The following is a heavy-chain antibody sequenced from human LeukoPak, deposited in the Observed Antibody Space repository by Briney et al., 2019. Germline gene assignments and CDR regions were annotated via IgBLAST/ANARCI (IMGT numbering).Heavy chain of an antibody. Sequence: SETLSLTCAVYGGSFSGYYWSWIRQPPGKGLEWIGEINHSGSTNYNPSLKSRVTISVDTSKNQFSLKLSSVTAADTAVYYCARRGVETGDAFDIWGQGTMVTVSS. J-gene: IGHJ3*02. CDR1: GGSFSGYY. D-gene: IGHD2-21*02. CDR3: ARRGVETGDAFDI. CDR2: INHSGST. V-gene: IGHV4-34*01.